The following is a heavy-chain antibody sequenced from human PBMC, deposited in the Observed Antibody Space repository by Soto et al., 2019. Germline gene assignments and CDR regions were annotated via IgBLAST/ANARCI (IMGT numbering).Heavy chain of an antibody. Sequence: PSETLSLTCAVYGGSFSGYYWSWIRQPPGKGLEWIGEINHSGSTNYNPSLKSRVTISVDTSKNQFSLKLSSVTAADTAVYYCARAAAYYYDSSGYWVYWGQGTLVT. CDR1: GGSFSGYY. V-gene: IGHV4-34*01. CDR2: INHSGST. D-gene: IGHD3-22*01. J-gene: IGHJ4*02. CDR3: ARAAAYYYDSSGYWVY.